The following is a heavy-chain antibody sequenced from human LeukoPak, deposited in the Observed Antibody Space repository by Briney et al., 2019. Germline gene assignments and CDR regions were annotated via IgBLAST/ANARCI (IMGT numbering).Heavy chain of an antibody. J-gene: IGHJ4*02. CDR2: ISSSGSYI. CDR1: GFTFSTYS. CDR3: ARVPFWQWLGYFDY. Sequence: PGGSLRLSCAASGFTFSTYSMNWVRQAPGKGLEWVSSISSSGSYIYYADSVKGRFTISRDNAKNSLYLQMNSLRAEDTAVYYCARVPFWQWLGYFDYWGQGTLVTVSS. D-gene: IGHD6-19*01. V-gene: IGHV3-21*06.